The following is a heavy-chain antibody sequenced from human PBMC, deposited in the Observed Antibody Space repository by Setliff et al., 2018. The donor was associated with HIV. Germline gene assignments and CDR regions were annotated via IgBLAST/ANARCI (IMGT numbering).Heavy chain of an antibody. CDR3: AKTLPTLYPPHDYYFAMDV. J-gene: IGHJ6*02. CDR1: GFSFSDNW. Sequence: PGGSLRLSCAASGFSFSDNWMHWVRQAPGKGLVWVSRINADDSTFYADSLKGRFTISRDNSKNTLYLQMNSLRAEDTAVYYCAKTLPTLYPPHDYYFAMDVWGQGTTVTVSS. CDR2: INADDST. V-gene: IGHV3-74*01. D-gene: IGHD2-15*01.